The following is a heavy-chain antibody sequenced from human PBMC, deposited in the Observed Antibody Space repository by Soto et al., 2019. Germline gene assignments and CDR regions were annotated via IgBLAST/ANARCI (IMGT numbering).Heavy chain of an antibody. Sequence: PGGSLRLSCAASGFTFSSYAMSWVRQAPGKGLEWVSAISGSGGSTYYADSVKGRFTISRDNSKNTLYLQMNSLRAEDTAVYYCAKVSXSIAARSSGLYYYGMDVWGQGTTVTVSS. CDR2: ISGSGGST. D-gene: IGHD6-6*01. J-gene: IGHJ6*02. V-gene: IGHV3-23*01. CDR3: AKVSXSIAARSSGLYYYGMDV. CDR1: GFTFSSYA.